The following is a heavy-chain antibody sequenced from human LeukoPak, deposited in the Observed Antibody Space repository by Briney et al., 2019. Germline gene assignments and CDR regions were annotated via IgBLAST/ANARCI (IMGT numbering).Heavy chain of an antibody. Sequence: SETLSLTCAVYGGSFSGYYWSWIRQPPGKGLEWIGETNHSGSTNYNPSLKSRVTISVDTSKNQFSLKLSSVTAADTAVYYCARGPARRWFDPWGQGTLVTVSS. J-gene: IGHJ5*02. CDR1: GGSFSGYY. CDR3: ARGPARRWFDP. V-gene: IGHV4-34*01. D-gene: IGHD1-14*01. CDR2: TNHSGST.